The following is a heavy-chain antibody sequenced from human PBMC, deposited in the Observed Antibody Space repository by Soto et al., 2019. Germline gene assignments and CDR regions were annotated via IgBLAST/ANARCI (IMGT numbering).Heavy chain of an antibody. V-gene: IGHV3-33*01. CDR3: ARENSGYDFDY. D-gene: IGHD5-18*01. CDR2: IWYDGSNK. J-gene: IGHJ4*02. Sequence: QVQLVESGGGVVQPGRSLRLSCAASGFTFSSYGMHWVRQAPGKGLEWVAVIWYDGSNKYYADSVKGRFTISRDNSKNTLYLQMNSLRAEDTAVYYCARENSGYDFDYWGQGTLGTVSS. CDR1: GFTFSSYG.